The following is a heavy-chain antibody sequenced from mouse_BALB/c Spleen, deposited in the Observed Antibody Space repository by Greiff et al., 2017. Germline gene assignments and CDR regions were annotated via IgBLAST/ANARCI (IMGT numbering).Heavy chain of an antibody. Sequence: VESGGGLVKPGGSLKLSCAASGFTFSSYTMSWVRQTPEKRLEWVATISSGGSYTYYPDSVKGRFTISRDNAKNTLYLQMSSLKSEDTAMYYCTRDDYDDYWGQGTTLTVSS. V-gene: IGHV5-6-4*01. CDR3: TRDDYDDY. CDR2: ISSGGSYT. D-gene: IGHD2-4*01. J-gene: IGHJ2*01. CDR1: GFTFSSYT.